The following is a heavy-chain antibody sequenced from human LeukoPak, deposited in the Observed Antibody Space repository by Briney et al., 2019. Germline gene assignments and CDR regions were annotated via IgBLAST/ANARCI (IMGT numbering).Heavy chain of an antibody. CDR1: GFTFSSYW. Sequence: GGSLRLSCAASGFTFSSYWMHWVRQAPGEGLVWVSRINIDRTNTRYADSVKGRFTISRDNAKNTLYLQMNSLRAEDTPVYYCARDRAQGELISPPEYWGQGTLVPVSS. CDR3: ARDRAQGELISPPEY. J-gene: IGHJ4*02. V-gene: IGHV3-74*01. D-gene: IGHD1-26*01. CDR2: INIDRTNT.